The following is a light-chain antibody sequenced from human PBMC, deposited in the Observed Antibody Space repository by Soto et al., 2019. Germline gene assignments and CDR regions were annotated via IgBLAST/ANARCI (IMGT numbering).Light chain of an antibody. CDR3: PQYGSSLSIT. CDR1: QSVSSSY. V-gene: IGKV3-20*01. CDR2: GAS. Sequence: EIVLTQSPGTLSLSPGERVTLSCRASQSVSSSYLAWYQQKPGQAPRLLIYGASSRATGIPDRFSGSGSGTDFTLTISRLEPEDFAVYYCPQYGSSLSITFGQGTRLENK. J-gene: IGKJ5*01.